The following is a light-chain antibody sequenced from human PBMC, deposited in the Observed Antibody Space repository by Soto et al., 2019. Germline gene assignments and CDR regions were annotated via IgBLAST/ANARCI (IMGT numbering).Light chain of an antibody. J-gene: IGLJ1*01. Sequence: ALTQPASVSGSPGQSITISCTGPSSHVETYNLVSWYQQHPGKVPKLIIYEVFKRPAGVSDRFSGSKSGDTASLTISGLQAEDEADYYCSSYSDTNICVFGTGTKVTVL. CDR2: EVF. CDR3: SSYSDTNICV. CDR1: SSHVETYNL. V-gene: IGLV2-23*02.